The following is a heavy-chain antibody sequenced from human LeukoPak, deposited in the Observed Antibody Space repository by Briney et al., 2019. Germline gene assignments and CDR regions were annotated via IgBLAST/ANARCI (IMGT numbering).Heavy chain of an antibody. V-gene: IGHV4-34*01. D-gene: IGHD5-12*01. Sequence: PSETLSLTCAVYGGSFSGYYWSWIRQPPGKGLEWIGEINHSGSTNYNPSLKSRVTISVDTSKNQFSLKLSSVTAADTAVYYCARVNGWLRRLFDYWGQGTLVTVSS. CDR2: INHSGST. CDR3: ARVNGWLRRLFDY. J-gene: IGHJ4*02. CDR1: GGSFSGYY.